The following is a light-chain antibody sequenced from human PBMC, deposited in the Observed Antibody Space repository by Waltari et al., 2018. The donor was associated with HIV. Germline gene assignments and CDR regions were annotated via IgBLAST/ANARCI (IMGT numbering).Light chain of an antibody. J-gene: IGLJ2*01. CDR3: SAWDSSLTGWI. CDR1: SDNVGHQG. CDR2: RNN. V-gene: IGLV10-54*01. Sequence: AGLSQPPSLSTGLGQTATLTCTGNSDNVGHQGAVWLQHHPGLPPRLLSPRNNNRPSGVSDRFSTATSGNTAFLTIRGLRSEDEADYFCSAWDSSLTGWIFGGGTQLAVL.